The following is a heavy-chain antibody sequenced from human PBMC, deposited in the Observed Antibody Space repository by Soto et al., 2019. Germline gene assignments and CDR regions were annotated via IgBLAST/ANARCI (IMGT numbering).Heavy chain of an antibody. Sequence: SETLSLTCTVSGGSIGSGDYYWSWIRQPPGKGLEWIGYIYYSGTTYYNPSLKSRVTISVDTSKNQFSLKLSSVTAADTAVYCGARAKLVVVPAAIGEVGNWGQGTLVTVSS. V-gene: IGHV4-30-4*08. D-gene: IGHD2-2*01. CDR2: IYYSGTT. J-gene: IGHJ4*02. CDR1: GGSIGSGDYY. CDR3: ARAKLVVVPAAIGEVGN.